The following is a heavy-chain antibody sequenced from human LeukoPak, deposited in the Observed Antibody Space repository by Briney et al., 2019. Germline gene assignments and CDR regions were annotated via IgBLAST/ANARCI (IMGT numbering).Heavy chain of an antibody. V-gene: IGHV3-30-3*01. D-gene: IGHD5-24*01. CDR2: ISYDGSNK. J-gene: IGHJ6*02. CDR3: ARDRRQERWLQLRHTIYYYYGMDV. CDR1: GFTFSSYA. Sequence: TGGSLRLSCAASGFTFSSYAMHWVRQAPGKGLEWVAVISYDGSNKYYADSVKGRFTISRDNSKNTLYLQMNSLRAEDTAVYYCARDRRQERWLQLRHTIYYYYGMDVWGQGTTVTVSS.